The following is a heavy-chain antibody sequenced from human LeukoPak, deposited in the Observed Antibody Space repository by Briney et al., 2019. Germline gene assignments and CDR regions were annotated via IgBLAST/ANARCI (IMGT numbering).Heavy chain of an antibody. V-gene: IGHV4-34*01. CDR3: ARGDDYGHELPPYYYIMDV. CDR1: GGPLRGYY. Sequence: SDTVSLMQAVYGGPLRGYYWRGIRQPPRKGLEGVGEINHSGSSNYYPSLKSRVTISVATSKNQFSLKLGSVTAADTAVYYCARGDDYGHELPPYYYIMDVWGQGTTVTVSS. D-gene: IGHD4-17*01. CDR2: INHSGSS. J-gene: IGHJ6*02.